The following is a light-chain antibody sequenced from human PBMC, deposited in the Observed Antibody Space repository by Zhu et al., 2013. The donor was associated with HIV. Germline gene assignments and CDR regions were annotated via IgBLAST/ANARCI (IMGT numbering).Light chain of an antibody. CDR3: SSFAASGV. CDR2: EVS. CDR1: NSDIGVNNY. J-gene: IGLJ3*02. V-gene: IGLV2-14*01. Sequence: QSALTQPASVSGSPGQSITISCTGTNSDIGVNNYVSWYQQYPGKAPKVMIFEVSKRPSGISNRFSGSKSGNTASLTVSGLQAEDEADYYCSSFAASGVFGGGTRLTVL.